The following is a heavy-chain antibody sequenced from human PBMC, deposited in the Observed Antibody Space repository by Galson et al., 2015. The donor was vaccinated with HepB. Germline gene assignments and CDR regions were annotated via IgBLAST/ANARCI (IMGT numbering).Heavy chain of an antibody. Sequence: SVKVSCKASGYTFTAYFMHWVRQAPGQGLEWMGRINPNSGGTMFAQNFQGRVTMTRDTSSSTAYMDLSSLRPDDTAVDYCAGDGTGSANYHMDVWGKRTKVTVSS. CDR3: AGDGTGSANYHMDV. CDR2: INPNSGGT. D-gene: IGHD2-8*02. CDR1: GYTFTAYF. J-gene: IGHJ6*03. V-gene: IGHV1-2*06.